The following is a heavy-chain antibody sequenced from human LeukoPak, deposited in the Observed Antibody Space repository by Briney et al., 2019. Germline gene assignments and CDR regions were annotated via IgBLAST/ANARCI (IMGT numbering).Heavy chain of an antibody. D-gene: IGHD6-13*01. J-gene: IGHJ4*02. CDR2: IYYSGST. CDR3: ARGASGSSSWYYFDY. V-gene: IGHV4-39*07. CDR1: GGSISSSSYY. Sequence: SETLSLTCTVSGGSISSSSYYWGWIRQPPGKGLEWIGSIYYSGSTYYDPSLKSRVTISVDTSKNQFSLKLSSVTAADTAVYYCARGASGSSSWYYFDYWGQGTLVTVSS.